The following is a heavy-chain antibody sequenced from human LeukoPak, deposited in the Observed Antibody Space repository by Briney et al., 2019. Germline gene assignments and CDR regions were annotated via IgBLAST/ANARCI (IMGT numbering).Heavy chain of an antibody. CDR3: AKGYYYGSGSYLPVDH. CDR1: GFTFDDYA. J-gene: IGHJ4*02. CDR2: ISGDDGTT. Sequence: GGSLRLSCAASGFTFDDYAIHWVRQVPGKGLEWVSLISGDDGTTYYADSVKGRFTISRDNSKNSLYLHMNSLRTEDTALYYCAKGYYYGSGSYLPVDHWGQGTLVTVSS. D-gene: IGHD3-10*01. V-gene: IGHV3-43*02.